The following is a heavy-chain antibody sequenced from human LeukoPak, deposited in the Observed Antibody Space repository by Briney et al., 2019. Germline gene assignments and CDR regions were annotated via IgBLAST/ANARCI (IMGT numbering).Heavy chain of an antibody. CDR3: ARVANDYGDRNWFDP. J-gene: IGHJ5*02. Sequence: SETLSLTCTVSGYSISSGYYWGWIRQPPGKGLEWIGSIYHSGSTYYSPSLKSRVTISVDTSKNQFSLKLSSVTAADTAVYYCARVANDYGDRNWFDPWGQGTLVTVSS. D-gene: IGHD4-17*01. V-gene: IGHV4-38-2*02. CDR1: GYSISSGYY. CDR2: IYHSGST.